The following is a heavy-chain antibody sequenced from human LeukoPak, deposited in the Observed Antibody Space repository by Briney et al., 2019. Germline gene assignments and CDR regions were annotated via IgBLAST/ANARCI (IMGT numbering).Heavy chain of an antibody. CDR1: GFTFSSSG. CDR3: AKKGMDIVLVPSASGYYNYGMDV. V-gene: IGHV3-30*18. D-gene: IGHD2-2*03. J-gene: IGHJ6*02. Sequence: GSLRLSCAASGFTFSSSGMHWVRQAPGKGLEWVAVISFDGSNTYYADSVKGRFTISRDNSKNTVYLQAKSLRTEDTAVYYCAKKGMDIVLVPSASGYYNYGMDVWGQGTTVTVSS. CDR2: ISFDGSNT.